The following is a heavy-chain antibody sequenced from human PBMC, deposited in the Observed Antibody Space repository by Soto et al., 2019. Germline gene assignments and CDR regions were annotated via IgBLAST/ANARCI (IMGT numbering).Heavy chain of an antibody. D-gene: IGHD3-3*01. V-gene: IGHV5-51*01. Sequence: GESLKISCKASGYSFTNYWIGWVRQMPGKGLEWMGVIYPGDSDTKYSPSFQGQVTISADKSISTAYLQWSSLKASDTAMYYCARLRRVLRFLEWLSEPFDPWGQGTLVTVSS. J-gene: IGHJ5*02. CDR2: IYPGDSDT. CDR3: ARLRRVLRFLEWLSEPFDP. CDR1: GYSFTNYW.